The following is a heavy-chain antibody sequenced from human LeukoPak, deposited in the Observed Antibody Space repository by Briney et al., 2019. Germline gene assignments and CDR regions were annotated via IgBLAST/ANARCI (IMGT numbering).Heavy chain of an antibody. J-gene: IGHJ6*03. CDR3: ARVGQYDFWSGYSSYYYYYMDV. D-gene: IGHD3-3*01. CDR2: ISAYNGNT. CDR1: GYTFTSYG. Sequence: ASVKVSCKASGYTFTSYGISWVRQAPGQGLEWMGWISAYNGNTNYAQKLQGRVTMTTDTSTSTAYMELRSLRSDDTAVYYCARVGQYDFWSGYSSYYYYYMDVWGKGTTVTVSS. V-gene: IGHV1-18*01.